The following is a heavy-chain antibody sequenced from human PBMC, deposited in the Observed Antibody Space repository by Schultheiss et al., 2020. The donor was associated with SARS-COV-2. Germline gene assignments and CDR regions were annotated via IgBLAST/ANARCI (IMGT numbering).Heavy chain of an antibody. CDR3: ARRGIVVAMLDP. Sequence: SETLSLTCTVSGGSISSGGYYWSWIRQHPGKGLEWIGRIYTSGSTNYNPSLKSRVTMSVDTSKNQFSLKLSSVTAADTAVYYCARRGIVVAMLDPWGQGTLVTVSS. V-gene: IGHV4-61*02. J-gene: IGHJ5*02. D-gene: IGHD3-22*01. CDR2: IYTSGST. CDR1: GGSISSGGYY.